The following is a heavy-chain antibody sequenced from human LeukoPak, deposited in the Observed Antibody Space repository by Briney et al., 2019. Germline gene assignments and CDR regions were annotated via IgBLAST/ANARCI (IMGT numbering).Heavy chain of an antibody. Sequence: GGSLRLSCTVSGFTVSSNSMSWVRQAPGKGLEWVSFIYTTGSTHNSDSVKGRFTISRDNSKNTLYLQMNSLRAEDTAVYYCAKGYDIVVVPAAFHNWGQGTLVTVSS. V-gene: IGHV3-53*01. CDR2: IYTTGST. D-gene: IGHD2-2*01. CDR3: AKGYDIVVVPAAFHN. CDR1: GFTVSSNS. J-gene: IGHJ4*02.